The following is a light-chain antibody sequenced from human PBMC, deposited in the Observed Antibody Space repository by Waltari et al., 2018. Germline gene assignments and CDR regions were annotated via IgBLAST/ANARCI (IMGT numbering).Light chain of an antibody. CDR3: QQSCSTPPYT. CDR2: AAS. CDR1: QSISSY. J-gene: IGKJ2*01. V-gene: IGKV1-39*01. Sequence: DIQMTQSPSSLSASVGDRVTITCRASQSISSYLKWYKQKPGKAPKLLIYAASSLQSGVPSRFIGSGSGTDFTLIISSLQPEDFATYYCQQSCSTPPYTFGQGTKLEIK.